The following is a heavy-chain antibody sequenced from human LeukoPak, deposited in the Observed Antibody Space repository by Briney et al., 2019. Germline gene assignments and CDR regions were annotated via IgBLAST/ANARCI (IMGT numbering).Heavy chain of an antibody. D-gene: IGHD6-6*01. J-gene: IGHJ6*02. Sequence: GGSLRLSCAASGFTFSSYDMHWVRQATGKGLEWVSAIGTAGDTYYPGSVKGRFTISRENAKNSLYLQMNSLRAEDTAVYYCARDRPLVGMGVWGQGTTVTVSS. V-gene: IGHV3-13*01. CDR3: ARDRPLVGMGV. CDR2: IGTAGDT. CDR1: GFTFSSYD.